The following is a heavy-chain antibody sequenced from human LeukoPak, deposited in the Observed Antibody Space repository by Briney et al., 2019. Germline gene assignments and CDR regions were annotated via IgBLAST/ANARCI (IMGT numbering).Heavy chain of an antibody. CDR2: LSGSGGST. CDR1: GFTFRSYA. V-gene: IGHV3-23*01. D-gene: IGHD3-16*01. J-gene: IGHJ4*02. CDR3: ARGEIGDY. Sequence: PGGSLRLSCAASGFTFRSYAMSWVRQAPGKGLEWVSTLSGSGGSTYYADSVKGRFTISRDNSKNTLHLQMNSLRAEDTAVYYCARGEIGDYWGQGTLVTVSS.